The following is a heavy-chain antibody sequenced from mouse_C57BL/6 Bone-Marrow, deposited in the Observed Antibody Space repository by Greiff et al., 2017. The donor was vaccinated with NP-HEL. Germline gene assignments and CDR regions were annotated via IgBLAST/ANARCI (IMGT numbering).Heavy chain of an antibody. D-gene: IGHD2-2*01. CDR2: ISDGGSYT. J-gene: IGHJ4*01. CDR3: ARSTMVKEVYAMDY. Sequence: EVKLVESGGGLVKPGGSLKLSCAASGFTFSSYAMSWVRQTPERRLEWVATISDGGSYTYYPDNVKGRFTISRDNAKNNLYLQMSHLKSEDTAMYYCARSTMVKEVYAMDYWGQGTSVTVSS. V-gene: IGHV5-4*03. CDR1: GFTFSSYA.